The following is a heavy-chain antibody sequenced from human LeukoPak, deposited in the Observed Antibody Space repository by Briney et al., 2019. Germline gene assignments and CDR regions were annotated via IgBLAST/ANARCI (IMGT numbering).Heavy chain of an antibody. V-gene: IGHV3-15*05. Sequence: PGGSLRLSCAASGFTFNDVWMSWVRQAPGKGLEWLGRIKTKRDGEPTDYAAPVRGRFTISREDSQNTVVLQMNSLKTEDTAVYYCTTAPRHWGQGTLVTVSS. CDR3: TTAPRH. CDR2: IKTKRDGEPT. J-gene: IGHJ4*02. CDR1: GFTFNDVW.